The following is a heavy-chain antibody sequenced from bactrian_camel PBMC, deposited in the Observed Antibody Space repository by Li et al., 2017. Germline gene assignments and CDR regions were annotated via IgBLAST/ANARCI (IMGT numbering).Heavy chain of an antibody. CDR1: GFIASNYC. CDR3: VAAWTLVSGVKSAADWQY. CDR2: IYLGDGTT. J-gene: IGHJ4*01. D-gene: IGHD2*01. Sequence: DVQLVESGGGSVQAGKSLRLSCVLSGFIASNYCMGWFRQVPGQEREGLATIYLGDGTTEYAKSVKGRFTISQDYAKKTLYLQMDSLQPVDTAMYYCVAAWTLVSGVKSAADWQYWGQGTQVTVS. V-gene: IGHV3S40*01.